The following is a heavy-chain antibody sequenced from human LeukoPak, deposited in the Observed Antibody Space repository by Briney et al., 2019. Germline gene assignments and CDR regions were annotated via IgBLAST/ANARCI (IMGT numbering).Heavy chain of an antibody. Sequence: SETLSLTCAVYGGSFSGYHWSWIRQSPGKGLEWIGEINHSGSTNYNPSLKSRVTISVDTSKNQFSLKLTSVTAAGTAVYYCASSTIFGVVANWFDPWGQGMLVTVSS. V-gene: IGHV4-34*01. J-gene: IGHJ5*02. CDR1: GGSFSGYH. CDR2: INHSGST. CDR3: ASSTIFGVVANWFDP. D-gene: IGHD3-3*01.